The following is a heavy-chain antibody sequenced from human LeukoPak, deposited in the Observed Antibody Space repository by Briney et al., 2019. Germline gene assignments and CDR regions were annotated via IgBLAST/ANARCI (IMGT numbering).Heavy chain of an antibody. CDR2: IIPIFDTS. V-gene: IGHV1-69*06. Sequence: GASVKVSCKASGGTFSSYAISWVRQAPGQGLEWMGGIIPIFDTSNYAQKFQGRLTITADKSTSTAYMDLRSLRSEDTAVYYCAREGYDDSSGLAFDIWGQGTMVTVSS. CDR3: AREGYDDSSGLAFDI. CDR1: GGTFSSYA. J-gene: IGHJ3*02. D-gene: IGHD3-22*01.